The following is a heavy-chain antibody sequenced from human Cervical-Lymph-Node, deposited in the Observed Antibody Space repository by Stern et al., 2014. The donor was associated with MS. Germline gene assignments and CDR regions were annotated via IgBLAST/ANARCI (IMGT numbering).Heavy chain of an antibody. Sequence: VQLVESGAEVKKPGSSVKVSCQASGGTFTNFAINWVRQAPGQGLEWVGRIVPIVGETHYAQKFQGRVTLSADTSTDTAYLDLSSLRSEDTAVYYCARTWSSGSTLPDYWGQGTLVTGAS. V-gene: IGHV1-69*09. J-gene: IGHJ4*02. CDR2: IVPIVGET. D-gene: IGHD6-25*01. CDR1: GGTFTNFA. CDR3: ARTWSSGSTLPDY.